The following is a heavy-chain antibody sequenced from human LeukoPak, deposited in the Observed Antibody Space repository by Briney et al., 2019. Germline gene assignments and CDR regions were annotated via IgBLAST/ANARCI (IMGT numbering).Heavy chain of an antibody. CDR2: IYPGDSDT. Sequence: GESLKISCNGSGYSFTSYWIGWVRQMPGKGLEWMGIIYPGDSDTRYSPSFQGQVTISADKSISTAYLQWSSLKASDTAMYYCARDSSGWYGSPFNAFDYWGQGTLVTVSS. D-gene: IGHD6-19*01. V-gene: IGHV5-51*01. CDR3: ARDSSGWYGSPFNAFDY. J-gene: IGHJ4*02. CDR1: GYSFTSYW.